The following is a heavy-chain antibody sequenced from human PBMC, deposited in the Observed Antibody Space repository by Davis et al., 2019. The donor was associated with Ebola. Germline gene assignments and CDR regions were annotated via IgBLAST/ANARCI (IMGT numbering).Heavy chain of an antibody. CDR3: ARGLGDSTWYYFDY. V-gene: IGHV1-46*01. J-gene: IGHJ4*02. CDR1: GYTFTNYY. D-gene: IGHD3-16*01. Sequence: ASVKVSCKASGYTFTNYYMHWVRQAPGQGLEWMAIINPTGGGTTYAQKFKDRVTMTRDTSTSTVYMELSGLRSEDTAVYYCARGLGDSTWYYFDYWGQGTLVIVSS. CDR2: INPTGGGT.